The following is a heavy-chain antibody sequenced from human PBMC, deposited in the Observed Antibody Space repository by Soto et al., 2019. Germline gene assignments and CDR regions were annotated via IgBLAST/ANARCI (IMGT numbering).Heavy chain of an antibody. V-gene: IGHV3-74*01. CDR3: ARSPITIFGVVEVSRGVDY. CDR1: GFTFSSYW. J-gene: IGHJ4*02. CDR2: INSDGSST. D-gene: IGHD3-3*01. Sequence: GGSLRLSCAASGFTFSSYWMHWVRQAPGKGLVWVSRINSDGSSTSYADSVKGRFTISRDNAKNTLYLQMNSLRAEDTAVYYCARSPITIFGVVEVSRGVDYWGQGTLVTVSS.